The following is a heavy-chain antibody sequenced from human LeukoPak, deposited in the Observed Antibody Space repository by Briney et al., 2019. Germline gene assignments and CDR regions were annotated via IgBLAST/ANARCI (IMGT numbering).Heavy chain of an antibody. CDR2: ISAYNGNT. V-gene: IGHV1-18*01. J-gene: IGHJ5*02. D-gene: IGHD5-12*01. Sequence: ASVKVSCKASGYTFTSYGISWVRQAPGQGLERMGWISAYNGNTNYAQKLQGRVTMTTDTSTSTAYMELRSLRSDDTAVYYCARLWLRGSWFDPWGQGTLVTVSS. CDR1: GYTFTSYG. CDR3: ARLWLRGSWFDP.